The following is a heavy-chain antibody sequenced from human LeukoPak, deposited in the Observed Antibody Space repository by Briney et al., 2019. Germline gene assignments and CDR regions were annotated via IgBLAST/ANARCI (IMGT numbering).Heavy chain of an antibody. CDR2: ISGSGDNT. V-gene: IGHV3-23*01. J-gene: IGHJ4*02. CDR3: AKDLALHTGPYTGSYYSPIDY. Sequence: PGGSLRLSCAPSGFIFSNYAMSWVRQPPGKGLEWVSSISGSGDNTYYADSVRGRLTISRDNSKNTLYLQIYNLRAEDAAIYYCAKDLALHTGPYTGSYYSPIDYWGQGTLVTVSS. CDR1: GFIFSNYA. D-gene: IGHD1-26*01.